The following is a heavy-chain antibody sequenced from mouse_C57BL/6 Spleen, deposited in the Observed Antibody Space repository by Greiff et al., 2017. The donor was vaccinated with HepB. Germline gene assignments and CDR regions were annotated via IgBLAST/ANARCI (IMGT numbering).Heavy chain of an antibody. Sequence: EVKLVESGPELVKPGASVKISCKASGYTFTDYYMNWVKQSHGKSLEWIGDINPNNGGTSYNQKFKGKATLTVDKSSSTAYMELRSLTSEDSAVYYCARKGGRVVDYWGQGTTLTVSS. D-gene: IGHD1-3*01. CDR3: ARKGGRVVDY. J-gene: IGHJ2*01. CDR1: GYTFTDYY. V-gene: IGHV1-26*01. CDR2: INPNNGGT.